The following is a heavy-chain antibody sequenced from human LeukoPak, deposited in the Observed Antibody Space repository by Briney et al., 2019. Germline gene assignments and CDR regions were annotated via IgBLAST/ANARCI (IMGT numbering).Heavy chain of an antibody. Sequence: GGSLRLSCAASGFTFSGSAMHWVRQASGKGLEWVGRIRSKANSYATAYAASVKGRFTISRDNSKNTLFLQMNSLRAEDTAVYYCAKGRYSGYDVYQYYYYMDVWGKGTTVTISS. CDR3: AKGRYSGYDVYQYYYYMDV. V-gene: IGHV3-73*01. J-gene: IGHJ6*03. D-gene: IGHD5-12*01. CDR1: GFTFSGSA. CDR2: IRSKANSYAT.